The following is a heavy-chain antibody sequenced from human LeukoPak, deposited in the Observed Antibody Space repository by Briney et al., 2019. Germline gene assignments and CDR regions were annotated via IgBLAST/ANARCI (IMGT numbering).Heavy chain of an antibody. D-gene: IGHD6-13*01. Sequence: ASVKVSCKASGYTFTSYGISWVRQAPGQGLEWMGWISAYNGYTNYAQKLQGRVTMTTDTSTSTAYMELRSLRSDDTAVYYCAREHPVILAAAGTNWFDPWGQGTLVTVSS. J-gene: IGHJ5*02. CDR1: GYTFTSYG. V-gene: IGHV1-18*01. CDR3: AREHPVILAAAGTNWFDP. CDR2: ISAYNGYT.